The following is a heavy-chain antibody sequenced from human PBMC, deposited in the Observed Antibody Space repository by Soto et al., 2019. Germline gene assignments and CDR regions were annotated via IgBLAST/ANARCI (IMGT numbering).Heavy chain of an antibody. CDR2: IYSGGST. V-gene: IGHV3-66*01. CDR1: GFTVSSNY. CDR3: INPDAFDI. Sequence: GSLRLSCAASGFTVSSNYMSWVRQAPGKGLEWVSVIYSGGSTYYADSVKGRFTISRDNSKNTLYLQMNSLRAEDTAVYYCINPDAFDIWGQGTMVTVSS. J-gene: IGHJ3*02.